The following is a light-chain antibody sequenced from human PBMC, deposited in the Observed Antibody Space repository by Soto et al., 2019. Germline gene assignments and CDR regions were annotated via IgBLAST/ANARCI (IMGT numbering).Light chain of an antibody. J-gene: IGLJ3*02. CDR1: SSDVGGYNY. Sequence: QSALTQPASVSGSPGQSITISCTGTSSDVGGYNYVSWYQQHPGKAPKLMIYEVSNRPSGVSNRFSGSKSGNTASLTISGLQAEDEADYYCSSYTSSSTPWVFGGGTQLT. V-gene: IGLV2-14*01. CDR3: SSYTSSSTPWV. CDR2: EVS.